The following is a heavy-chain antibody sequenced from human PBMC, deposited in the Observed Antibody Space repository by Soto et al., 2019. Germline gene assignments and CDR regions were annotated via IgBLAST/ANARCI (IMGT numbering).Heavy chain of an antibody. CDR3: ARQLAVAGTIGLDP. Sequence: QVQLQESGPGLVKPSETLSLTCTVSGCSISSYYWCWIRPPPGKGLEWIGYIYTGWRTNSNPSLKSRVTISVDTSKNQCPLKLSSVTAADTAVYYCARQLAVAGTIGLDPWGQGTLVTVAS. D-gene: IGHD6-19*01. CDR2: IYTGWRT. J-gene: IGHJ5*02. CDR1: GCSISSYY. V-gene: IGHV4-59*08.